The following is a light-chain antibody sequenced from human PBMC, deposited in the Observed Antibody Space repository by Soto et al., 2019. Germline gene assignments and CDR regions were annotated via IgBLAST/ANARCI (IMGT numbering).Light chain of an antibody. CDR3: QQYASSPLT. Sequence: EIVLTQSPGTLSLSSGERATLSCSASQSVRSNYLAWYQQKLGQAPRLLIYGASSRATGIPDRFGGSGSGTDFTLTISRLEPEDFAVYYCQQYASSPLTFGGGTKVEIK. V-gene: IGKV3-20*01. J-gene: IGKJ4*01. CDR1: QSVRSNY. CDR2: GAS.